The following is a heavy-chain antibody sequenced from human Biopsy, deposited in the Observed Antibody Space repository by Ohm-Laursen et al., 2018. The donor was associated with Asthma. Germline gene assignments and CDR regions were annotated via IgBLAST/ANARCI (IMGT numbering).Heavy chain of an antibody. D-gene: IGHD3-9*01. CDR1: GYNFISFA. V-gene: IGHV1-3*04. Sequence: ASVKVSCKASGYNFISFAIHWVRQAPGQRLEWMGWVNTGNGDTKYSQKFQGRVTITRDTSTSTAYMELRSLRSEGTATYYCARTYYDFLTGQVKDVFGVWGQGTMVTVSS. CDR3: ARTYYDFLTGQVKDVFGV. J-gene: IGHJ3*01. CDR2: VNTGNGDT.